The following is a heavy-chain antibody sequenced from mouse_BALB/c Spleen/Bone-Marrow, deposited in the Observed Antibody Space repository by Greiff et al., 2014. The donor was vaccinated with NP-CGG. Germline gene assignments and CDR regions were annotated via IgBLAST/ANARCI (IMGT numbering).Heavy chain of an antibody. Sequence: EVHLVESGGGLVKPGGSLKLSCAASGFTFSSYAMSWVRQTPEKRLEWVASISSGGSTYYPDSVKGRFTISRDDARNILYLQMSSLRSEDTAMYYCARGGGYYYAMDYRGQGTSVTVSS. J-gene: IGHJ4*01. V-gene: IGHV5-6-5*01. CDR3: ARGGGYYYAMDY. CDR2: ISSGGST. CDR1: GFTFSSYA.